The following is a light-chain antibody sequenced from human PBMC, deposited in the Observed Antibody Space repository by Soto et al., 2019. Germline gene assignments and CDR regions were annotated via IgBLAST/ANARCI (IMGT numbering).Light chain of an antibody. V-gene: IGKV3-15*01. Sequence: EIVMTQSPATLSVSPGERATLSCRASQSVSGNLAWYQQKPGQSPRLLIYGASTRAIGIPARFSGSGSRTEFTLTISSLQSEDFAVYYCQHYNGGPAWTFGQGTKVEVK. J-gene: IGKJ1*01. CDR1: QSVSGN. CDR2: GAS. CDR3: QHYNGGPAWT.